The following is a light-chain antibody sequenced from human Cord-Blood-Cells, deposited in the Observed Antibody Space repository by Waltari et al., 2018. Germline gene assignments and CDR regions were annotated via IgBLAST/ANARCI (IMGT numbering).Light chain of an antibody. CDR1: QSLLHSNVYNY. V-gene: IGKV2-28*01. Sequence: DIVMTQSPLSLPVTPGEPASISCRSSQSLLHSNVYNYLDWYLQKPGQSPQLLVYLGYKRASGVPDRFSGSGSGTDFTLKISRVEAEDVGVYYCMQALQTPYTFGQGTKLEIK. J-gene: IGKJ2*01. CDR3: MQALQTPYT. CDR2: LGY.